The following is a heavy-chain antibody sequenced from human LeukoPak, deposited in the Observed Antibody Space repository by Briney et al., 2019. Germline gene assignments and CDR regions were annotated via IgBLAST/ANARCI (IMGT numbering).Heavy chain of an antibody. Sequence: PSETLSLTCTVSGGSISSGDYYWSWIRQPPGKGLEWIGYIYYSGSTYYNPSLKSRVTISVDTSKNQFSLKLTSVTAADTAVYYCARRDYDILTGARYFDYWGQGTLVTVSS. V-gene: IGHV4-30-4*01. CDR1: GGSISSGDYY. J-gene: IGHJ4*02. CDR2: IYYSGST. D-gene: IGHD3-9*01. CDR3: ARRDYDILTGARYFDY.